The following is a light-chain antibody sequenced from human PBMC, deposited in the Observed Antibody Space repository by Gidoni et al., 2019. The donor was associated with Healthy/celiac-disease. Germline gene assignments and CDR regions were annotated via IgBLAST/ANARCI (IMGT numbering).Light chain of an antibody. V-gene: IGKV1-39*01. CDR2: AAS. CDR3: QQSYSTLLFT. J-gene: IGKJ3*01. Sequence: DIQMTQSPSSLSASVGDRVTLTCRASQSIISYLNWYQQKPGKAPKLLIYAASSLQSGVPSRFSGSGSGTDVTLTISSLQHEDFATYYCQQSYSTLLFTFGPGTKVDIK. CDR1: QSIISY.